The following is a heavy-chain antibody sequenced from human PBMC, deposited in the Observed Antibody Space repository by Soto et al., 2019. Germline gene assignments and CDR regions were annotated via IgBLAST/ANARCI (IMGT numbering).Heavy chain of an antibody. CDR1: GGTFSSYA. CDR3: ARETYYGSGSYYILGY. J-gene: IGHJ4*02. D-gene: IGHD3-10*01. CDR2: IIPIFGTA. V-gene: IGHV1-69*13. Sequence: SVKVSCKASGGTFSSYAISWVRQAPGQGLEWMGGIIPIFGTANYAQKFQGRVTITADESTSTAYMELSSLRSEDTAVYYCARETYYGSGSYYILGYWGRGTLVTVSS.